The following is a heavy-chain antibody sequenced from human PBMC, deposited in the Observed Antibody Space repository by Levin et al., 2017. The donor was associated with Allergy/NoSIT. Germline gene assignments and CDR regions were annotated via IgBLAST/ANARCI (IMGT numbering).Heavy chain of an antibody. CDR2: ISSSSSYI. CDR1: GFTFSSYS. Sequence: GESLKISCAASGFTFSSYSMNWVRQAPGKGLEWVSSISSSSSYIYYADSVKGRFTISRDNAKNSLYLQMNSLRAEDTAVYYCTSSDKLGQFDYWGQGTLVTVSS. D-gene: IGHD3-3*02. CDR3: TSSDKLGQFDY. J-gene: IGHJ4*02. V-gene: IGHV3-21*01.